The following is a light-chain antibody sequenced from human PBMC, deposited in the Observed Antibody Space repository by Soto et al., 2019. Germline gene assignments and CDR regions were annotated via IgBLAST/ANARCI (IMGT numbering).Light chain of an antibody. CDR1: QSVRSSY. Sequence: EYGLPHSXGTLSLPQRDXXXXXXXSTQSVRSSYLAWWQQKXRRRARLVLHGGYXRGAGIHDRFSGSGSGTDFTLNISRLETEDFAVYYCQKYGRSLWKFGQGTKADIK. V-gene: IGKV3-20*01. CDR3: QKYGRSLWK. CDR2: GGY. J-gene: IGKJ1*01.